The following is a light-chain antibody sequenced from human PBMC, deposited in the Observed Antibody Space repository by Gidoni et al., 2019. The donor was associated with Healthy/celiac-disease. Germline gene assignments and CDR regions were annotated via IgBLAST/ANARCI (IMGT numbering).Light chain of an antibody. V-gene: IGKV3-15*01. CDR3: QQYNNWPGGT. J-gene: IGKJ4*01. CDR1: QSVSSN. Sequence: EIVMTQSPATLSVSPGERATLSCRASQSVSSNLAWYQQKPGQAPRLLIYGASTRATGIPARFSGSGSGTEFTLTISILQSEDFAVYYCQQYNNWPGGTFGGGTKVEIK. CDR2: GAS.